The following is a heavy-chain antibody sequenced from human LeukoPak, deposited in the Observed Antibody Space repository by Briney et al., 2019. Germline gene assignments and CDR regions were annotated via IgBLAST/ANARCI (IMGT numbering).Heavy chain of an antibody. CDR1: GGSISSYY. J-gene: IGHJ5*02. V-gene: IGHV4-4*07. CDR3: ARDGPYYDILTGYQGADDWFDP. D-gene: IGHD3-9*01. Sequence: PSETLSLTCTVSGGSISSYYWSWIRQPAGKGLEWIGRICTSGSTNYNPSLKSRVTMSVDTSKNQFSLKLSSVTAADTAVYYCARDGPYYDILTGYQGADDWFDPWGQGTLVTVSS. CDR2: ICTSGST.